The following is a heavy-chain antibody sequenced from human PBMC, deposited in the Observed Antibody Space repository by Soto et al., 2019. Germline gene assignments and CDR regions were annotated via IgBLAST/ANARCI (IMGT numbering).Heavy chain of an antibody. V-gene: IGHV1-3*01. CDR1: GYTFTDYA. D-gene: IGHD6-13*01. CDR2: INAGSGIT. CDR3: AAGPFPYSTASCRSFDY. Sequence: QVQLVQSGAEVKNPGASVKVSCKASGYTFTDYAIHWVRQAPGQRLEWMGCINAGSGITKYSQNFQGRVTITKDTPANTAFMELSSRRSEDTAVYYCAAGPFPYSTASCRSFDYWGQGTLVTVSS. J-gene: IGHJ4*02.